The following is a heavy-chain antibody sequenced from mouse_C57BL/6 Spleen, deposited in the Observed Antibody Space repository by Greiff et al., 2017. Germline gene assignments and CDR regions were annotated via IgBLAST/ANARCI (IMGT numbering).Heavy chain of an antibody. CDR2: INPDSSTI. V-gene: IGHV4-1*02. J-gene: IGHJ3*01. Sequence: EVKLQESGGGLVQPGGSLKLSCAASGFDFSRYWMSWVRQAPGKGLEWIGEINPDSSTINYTPSLKDKFIISRDNAKNTLYLQMSKVRSEDTALYYCARRGDGNYWFAYWGQGTLVTVSA. CDR1: GFDFSRYW. D-gene: IGHD2-1*01. CDR3: ARRGDGNYWFAY.